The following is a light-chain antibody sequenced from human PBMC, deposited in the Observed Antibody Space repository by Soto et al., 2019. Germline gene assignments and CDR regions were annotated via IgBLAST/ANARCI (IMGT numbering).Light chain of an antibody. CDR3: NSYASVNSPVL. J-gene: IGLJ2*01. CDR1: SSDVGGYNY. CDR2: GVS. Sequence: QSALTQPASLSGSPGQSITISCTGTSSDVGGYNYVSWYQQHPGKAPRLMIYGVSNRPLGVSYRFSGSKSGNTASLTISGLQSEDADDYYCNSYASVNSPVLFGGGTKVTVL. V-gene: IGLV2-14*03.